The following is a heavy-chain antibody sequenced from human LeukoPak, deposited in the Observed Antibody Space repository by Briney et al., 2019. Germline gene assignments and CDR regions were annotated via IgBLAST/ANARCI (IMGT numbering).Heavy chain of an antibody. CDR1: GYTLTGYY. CDR3: AKYSSADAFTI. CDR2: INPNSGGT. V-gene: IGHV1-2*02. D-gene: IGHD4-11*01. Sequence: WASVKVSCTASGYTLTGYYMHWVRQAPGQGLEWMGWINPNSGGTNYAQKFEGRVTMTRDTAISTAYMEQSRLRDDETALYYCAKYSSADAFTIWGKGTMVTVP. J-gene: IGHJ3*02.